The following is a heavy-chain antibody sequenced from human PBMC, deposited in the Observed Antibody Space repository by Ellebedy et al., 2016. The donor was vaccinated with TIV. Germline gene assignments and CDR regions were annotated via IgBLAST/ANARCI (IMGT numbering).Heavy chain of an antibody. D-gene: IGHD6-19*01. J-gene: IGHJ4*01. CDR3: AKDRSIAVAGTTAFDS. V-gene: IGHV3-23*01. CDR1: GFNFSSHA. CDR2: ISGSGIST. Sequence: GGSLRLXXAGSGFNFSSHAMSWVRQAPGKGLEWVSGISGSGISTSYEDSVKGRFTISRDNSRNTLSLQMGSLRPEDTAVYYCAKDRSIAVAGTTAFDSWGHGTLVTVSS.